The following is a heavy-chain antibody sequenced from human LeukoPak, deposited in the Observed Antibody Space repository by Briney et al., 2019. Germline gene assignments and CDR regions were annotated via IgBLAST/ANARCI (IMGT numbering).Heavy chain of an antibody. CDR1: GGSISSYY. Sequence: NTSETLSLTCTVSGGSISSYYWSWIRQPPGKGLEWIGYIYYSGSTNYSPSLKSRVTISVDTSKNQFSLKLSSVTAADTAVYYCARGHGYSYGYYYYYYMDVWGKGTTVTVSS. V-gene: IGHV4-59*12. CDR2: IYYSGST. D-gene: IGHD5-18*01. CDR3: ARGHGYSYGYYYYYYMDV. J-gene: IGHJ6*03.